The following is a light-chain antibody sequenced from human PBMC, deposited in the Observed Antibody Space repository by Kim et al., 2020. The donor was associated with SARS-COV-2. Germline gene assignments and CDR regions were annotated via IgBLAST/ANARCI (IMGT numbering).Light chain of an antibody. CDR2: AAS. CDR1: QSISRH. CDR3: QQSYSTPYT. Sequence: ASVGDRVTITCPGSQSISRHLNWYQQKPGKAPKLLIYAASSLPSGVPSRFSCRGSWTDFTLTIRSLPPEDFATYYRQQSYSTPYTFGQGTKLEI. V-gene: IGKV1-39*01. J-gene: IGKJ2*01.